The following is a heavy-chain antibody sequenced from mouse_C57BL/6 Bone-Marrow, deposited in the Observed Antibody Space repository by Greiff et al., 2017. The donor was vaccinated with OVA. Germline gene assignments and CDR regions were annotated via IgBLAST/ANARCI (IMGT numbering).Heavy chain of an antibody. Sequence: EVQRVESGAGLVKPGGSLKLSCAASGFTFSSYAMSWVRQTPEKRLEWVAYISSGGDYIYYADTVKGRFTISRDNARNTLYLQMSSLKSEDTAMYYCTRGIYDGYYYFDYWGQGTTLTVSS. CDR1: GFTFSSYA. J-gene: IGHJ2*01. V-gene: IGHV5-9-1*02. D-gene: IGHD2-3*01. CDR2: ISSGGDYI. CDR3: TRGIYDGYYYFDY.